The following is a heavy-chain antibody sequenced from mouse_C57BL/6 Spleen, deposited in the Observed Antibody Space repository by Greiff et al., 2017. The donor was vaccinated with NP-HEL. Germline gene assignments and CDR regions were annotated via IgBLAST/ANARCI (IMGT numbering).Heavy chain of an antibody. J-gene: IGHJ4*01. D-gene: IGHD4-1*01. CDR1: GFTIKNTY. V-gene: IGHV14-3*01. CDR2: IDPANGNT. Sequence: EVQLQESVAELVRPGASVKLSCTASGFTIKNTYMHWVKQRPGQGLEWIGRIDPANGNTKYAPKFQGKATITADTSSNPAYLQLRSLTSEDTAIYYCSGRGSGTGAMDYWGQGTSVTVSA. CDR3: SGRGSGTGAMDY.